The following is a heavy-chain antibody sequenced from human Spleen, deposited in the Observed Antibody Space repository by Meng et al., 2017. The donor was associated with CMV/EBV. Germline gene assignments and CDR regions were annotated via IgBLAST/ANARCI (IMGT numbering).Heavy chain of an antibody. CDR2: INQSGST. CDR1: GGSSSTYY. J-gene: IGHJ6*02. V-gene: IGHV4-34*01. D-gene: IGHD2-21*01. CDR3: ARQRLRVVVVVATTDDYYGMDV. Sequence: GSLRLSCAVYGGSSSTYYWSWIRQSPEKGLEWIGEINQSGSTNYNPSFKSRVTISVDTSNNQFSLKLTSVTAADTAVYYCARQRLRVVVVVATTDDYYGMDVWGRGTTVTVSS.